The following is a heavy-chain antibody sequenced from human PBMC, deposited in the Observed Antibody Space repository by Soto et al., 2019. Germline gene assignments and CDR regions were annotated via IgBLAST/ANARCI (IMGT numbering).Heavy chain of an antibody. CDR1: GGTFSSYA. CDR2: IIPIFGTA. Sequence: SANVSWKASGGTFSSYAISCMRQAPRQGLEWMGGIIPIFGTANYAQKVQGRVTITADKSPSKAYMELSSLRSEDTAVYYCASTLKYYDSSGTLGYWGQGTLVTVSS. CDR3: ASTLKYYDSSGTLGY. D-gene: IGHD3-22*01. J-gene: IGHJ4*02. V-gene: IGHV1-69*06.